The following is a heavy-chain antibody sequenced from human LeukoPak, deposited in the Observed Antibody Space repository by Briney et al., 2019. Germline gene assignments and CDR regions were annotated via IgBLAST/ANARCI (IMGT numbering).Heavy chain of an antibody. D-gene: IGHD2-2*01. V-gene: IGHV3-11*04. CDR1: GFTFSDYY. CDR3: ARDGRRVVVVPAAMLDY. J-gene: IGHJ4*02. Sequence: PGGSLRLSCAASGFTFSDYYMSWIRQAPGKGLEWVSYISSSGSTIYYADSVKGRFTISRDNAKNSLYLQMNSLRAEDTAVYYCARDGRRVVVVPAAMLDYWGQGTLVTVSS. CDR2: ISSSGSTI.